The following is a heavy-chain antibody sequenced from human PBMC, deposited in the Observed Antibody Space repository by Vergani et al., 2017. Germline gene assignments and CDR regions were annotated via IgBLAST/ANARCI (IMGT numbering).Heavy chain of an antibody. CDR3: ARAIVVVPAAIPYYYYYMDV. CDR1: GFTFSDYY. V-gene: IGHV3-11*01. J-gene: IGHJ6*03. Sequence: VQLLESGGGLVQPGGSLRLSCAASGFTFSDYYMSWIRQAPGKGLEWVSYISSSGSTIYYADSVKGRFTISRDNAKNSLYLQMNSLRSEDTAVYYCARAIVVVPAAIPYYYYYMDVWGKGTTVTVSS. D-gene: IGHD2-2*02. CDR2: ISSSGSTI.